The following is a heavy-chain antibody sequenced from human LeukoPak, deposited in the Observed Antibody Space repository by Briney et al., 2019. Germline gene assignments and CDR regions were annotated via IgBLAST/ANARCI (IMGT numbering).Heavy chain of an antibody. J-gene: IGHJ6*02. Sequence: SVKVSCKASGGTFSSYAISWVRQAPGQGLEWMGGIIPIFGTANYAQKFQGRVTITADESTSTAYMELSSLRSEDTAVYYCARDLGRSSGWFVGVFMDVWGQGTTVTVSS. CDR3: ARDLGRSSGWFVGVFMDV. V-gene: IGHV1-69*13. CDR1: GGTFSSYA. CDR2: IIPIFGTA. D-gene: IGHD6-19*01.